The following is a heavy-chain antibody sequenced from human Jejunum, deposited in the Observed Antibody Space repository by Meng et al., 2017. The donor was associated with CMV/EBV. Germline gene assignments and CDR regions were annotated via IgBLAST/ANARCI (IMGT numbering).Heavy chain of an antibody. Sequence: CHVSGDSISTYFWTWIRQVPGKGLEWIGYVHGTRGTNYNPSLKSRVTISADTSKNQLSLRLTSVTAADTAVYYCARGRWTGGWFDPWGQGILVTVSS. D-gene: IGHD3/OR15-3a*01. CDR2: VHGTRGT. V-gene: IGHV4-59*12. J-gene: IGHJ5*02. CDR1: GDSISTYF. CDR3: ARGRWTGGWFDP.